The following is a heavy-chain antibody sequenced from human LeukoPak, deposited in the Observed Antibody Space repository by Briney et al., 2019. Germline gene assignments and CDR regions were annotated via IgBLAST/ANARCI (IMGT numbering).Heavy chain of an antibody. J-gene: IGHJ4*02. CDR3: TSVGFGPYYFDN. CDR1: EFPFSKAW. Sequence: GGSLRLSCAVSEFPFSKAWMSWVRQAPGKGLEWVGRIKSKTDGGTTDYAAPVKGRFTISRDDSKNTLYLQMNSLKTEDTAVYYCTSVGFGPYYFDNWGQGSLPPSPQ. V-gene: IGHV3-15*01. D-gene: IGHD3-10*01. CDR2: IKSKTDGGTT.